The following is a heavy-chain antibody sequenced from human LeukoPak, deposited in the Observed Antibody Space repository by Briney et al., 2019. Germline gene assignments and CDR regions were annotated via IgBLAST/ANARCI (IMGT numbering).Heavy chain of an antibody. CDR3: ARATKIAGGGSVDY. Sequence: GASVKVSCKVSGYTFTNYGISWVRQAPGQGLEWMRWISAYNGNTKSAQKLQGRVTMTTDTSSSTAYMELRRLRSDDTAMYYCARATKIAGGGSVDYWGQGTLVTVSS. CDR1: GYTFTNYG. CDR2: ISAYNGNT. J-gene: IGHJ4*02. D-gene: IGHD6-13*01. V-gene: IGHV1-18*01.